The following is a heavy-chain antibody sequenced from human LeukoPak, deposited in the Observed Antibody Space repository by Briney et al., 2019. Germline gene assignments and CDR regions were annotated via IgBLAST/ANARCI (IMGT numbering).Heavy chain of an antibody. V-gene: IGHV4-59*01. CDR3: ARDSYDYDSHFEDVFDS. D-gene: IGHD5-18*01. J-gene: IGHJ3*01. CDR2: AHSRGHT. Sequence: SETLSLTCSVSGGSIRTNYWSWIRQAPGKGLEWLGYAHSRGHTRSNPSLESRVTISVDMSNNHLSLRLTSVTAADTAVYYCARDSYDYDSHFEDVFDSWGQGKMVTVPS. CDR1: GGSIRTNY.